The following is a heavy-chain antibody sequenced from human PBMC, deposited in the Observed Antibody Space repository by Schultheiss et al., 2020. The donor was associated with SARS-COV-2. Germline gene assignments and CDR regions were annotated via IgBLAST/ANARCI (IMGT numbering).Heavy chain of an antibody. CDR3: ARDHSDTDY. CDR2: IYTSGST. D-gene: IGHD1-26*01. V-gene: IGHV4-4*07. CDR1: GGSFSGYY. Sequence: SETLSLTCAVYGGSFSGYYWSWIRQPPGKGLEWIGRIYTSGSTNYNPSLKSRVTISVDTSKNQFSLKLSSVTAADTAVYYCARDHSDTDYWGQGTLVTVSS. J-gene: IGHJ4*02.